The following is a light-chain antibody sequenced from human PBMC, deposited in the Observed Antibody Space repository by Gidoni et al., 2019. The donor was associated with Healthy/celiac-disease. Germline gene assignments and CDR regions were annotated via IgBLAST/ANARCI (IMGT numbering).Light chain of an antibody. J-gene: IGKJ1*01. Sequence: SQMTHSRSSLSATVGDRVTITCQASQSISSYLNWYQQKTGIAPKILIYAASSWQSGVPSRFSGSGSGTDFTLTISSLQPEDFATYCCQQGYSTPRTFGQGTKVEIK. V-gene: IGKV1-39*01. CDR2: AAS. CDR1: QSISSY. CDR3: QQGYSTPRT.